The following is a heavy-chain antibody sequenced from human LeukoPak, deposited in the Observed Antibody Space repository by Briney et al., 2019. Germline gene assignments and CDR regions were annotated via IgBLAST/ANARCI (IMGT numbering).Heavy chain of an antibody. V-gene: IGHV1-69*04. Sequence: HVASVKVSCKASGYTFTSYDINWVRQAPGQGLEWMGRIIPILGIANYAQKFQGRVTITADKSTSTAYMELSSLRSEDTAVYYCARDQWMVGATIGSYYWGQGTLVTVSS. CDR1: GYTFTSYD. D-gene: IGHD1-26*01. CDR3: ARDQWMVGATIGSYY. CDR2: IIPILGIA. J-gene: IGHJ4*02.